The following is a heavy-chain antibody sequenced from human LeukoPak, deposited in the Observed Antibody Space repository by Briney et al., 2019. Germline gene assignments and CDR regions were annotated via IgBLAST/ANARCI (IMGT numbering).Heavy chain of an antibody. CDR2: IRYDGSNK. Sequence: GGSLRLSCAASGFTFSSYAMDWVRQAPGKGLEWVAFIRYDGSNKYYADSVKGRFTISRDNSKNTLYLQMNSLRAEDTAVYYCAKSKENSSGWHFDYWGQGTLVTVSS. J-gene: IGHJ4*02. CDR3: AKSKENSSGWHFDY. CDR1: GFTFSSYA. V-gene: IGHV3-30*02. D-gene: IGHD6-19*01.